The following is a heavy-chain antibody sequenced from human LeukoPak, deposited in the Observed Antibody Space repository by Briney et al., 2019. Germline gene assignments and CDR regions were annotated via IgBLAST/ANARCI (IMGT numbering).Heavy chain of an antibody. CDR1: GGFISSYY. J-gene: IGHJ4*02. CDR3: ARDFYGSGTLDY. D-gene: IGHD3-10*01. V-gene: IGHV4-59*01. Sequence: PSETLSLTCTVSGGFISSYYWSWIRQPPGKGLEWIGYIYYSGSTNYNPSLKSRVTISVDTSKNQFSLKLSSVTAADTAVYYCARDFYGSGTLDYWGQGTLVTVSS. CDR2: IYYSGST.